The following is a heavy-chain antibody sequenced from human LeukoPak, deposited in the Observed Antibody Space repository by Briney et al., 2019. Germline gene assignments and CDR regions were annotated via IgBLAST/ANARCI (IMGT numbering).Heavy chain of an antibody. D-gene: IGHD3-9*01. V-gene: IGHV5-51*01. CDR1: GYSFTSYW. J-gene: IGHJ6*02. CDR2: IYPGDSDT. Sequence: GESLKISCKGSGYSFTSYWIGWVRQMPGKGLGRIGIIYPGDSDTRYSPSFQGQVTISADKSIGTAYLQWSSLKASDTAMYYCARLLRDIKEDGMDVWGRGTTDSVSS. CDR3: ARLLRDIKEDGMDV.